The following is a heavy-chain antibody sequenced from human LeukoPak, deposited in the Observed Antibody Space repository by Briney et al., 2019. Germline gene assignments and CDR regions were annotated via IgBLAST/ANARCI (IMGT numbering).Heavy chain of an antibody. J-gene: IGHJ4*02. D-gene: IGHD4-11*01. CDR2: INGGGVNT. CDR3: AKDLYSNYGPADY. CDR1: GFTFSSYA. Sequence: GGSLRLSCAASGFTFSSYAMSWVRQAPGKGLEWVSTINGGGVNTHYADSVGGRFTISRDNSKNTLFLQMNSLRGEDTAVYYCAKDLYSNYGPADYWGQGNLVTVSS. V-gene: IGHV3-23*01.